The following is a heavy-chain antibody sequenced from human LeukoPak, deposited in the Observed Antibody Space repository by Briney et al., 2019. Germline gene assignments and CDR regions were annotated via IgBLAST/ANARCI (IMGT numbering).Heavy chain of an antibody. CDR1: GFTFSSYG. CDR2: ISGSGGST. V-gene: IGHV3-23*01. J-gene: IGHJ6*03. D-gene: IGHD4-17*01. CDR3: AKDHRRTTLRRYYYYYMDV. Sequence: PGGSLRLSCAASGFTFSSYGMSWVRQAPGKGLEWVSAISGSGGSTYYADSVKGRFTISRDNSKNTLYLQMNSLRAEDTAVYYCAKDHRRTTLRRYYYYYMDVWGKGTTVTISS.